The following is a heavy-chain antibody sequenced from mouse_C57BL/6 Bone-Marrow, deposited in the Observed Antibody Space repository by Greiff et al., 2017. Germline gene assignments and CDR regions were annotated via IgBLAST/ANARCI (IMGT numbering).Heavy chain of an antibody. Sequence: VQLQQPGAELVRPGTSVKLSCKASGYTFTSYWMHWVKQRPGQGLEWIGVIDPSASYTTYNQKFKGKATLTVDTSSSTAYMQLSSLTSEDSAVYYCARDYYGSRDYWGQGTTLTVSS. V-gene: IGHV1-59*01. CDR1: GYTFTSYW. D-gene: IGHD1-1*01. CDR2: IDPSASYT. J-gene: IGHJ2*01. CDR3: ARDYYGSRDY.